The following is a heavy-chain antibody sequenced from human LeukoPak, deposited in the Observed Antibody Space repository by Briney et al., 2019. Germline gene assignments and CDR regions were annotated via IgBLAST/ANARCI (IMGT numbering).Heavy chain of an antibody. V-gene: IGHV4-34*01. Sequence: SETLSLTCAVYGGSFSGYYWSWIRQPPGKGLEWIGEINHSGSTNYNPPLKSRVTISVDTSKNQFSLKLSSVTAADTAVYYCARGETADCSGGSCYSVFDYWGQGTLVTVSS. J-gene: IGHJ4*02. CDR1: GGSFSGYY. CDR3: ARGETADCSGGSCYSVFDY. D-gene: IGHD2-15*01. CDR2: INHSGST.